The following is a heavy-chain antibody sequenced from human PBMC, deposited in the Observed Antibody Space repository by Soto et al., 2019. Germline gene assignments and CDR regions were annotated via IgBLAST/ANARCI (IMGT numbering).Heavy chain of an antibody. Sequence: QLQLQESGPGLVKPSETLSLTGTVSGGSISSSSYYWGWIRQPPGKGLEWIGSIYYSGSTYYNPSLKSRVTISVDTSKNQFSLRMSSVTAADTAVYYCARRITMIVVVTLYDAVDIWGQGTMVTVSS. D-gene: IGHD3-22*01. J-gene: IGHJ3*02. V-gene: IGHV4-39*01. CDR3: ARRITMIVVVTLYDAVDI. CDR1: GGSISSSSYY. CDR2: IYYSGST.